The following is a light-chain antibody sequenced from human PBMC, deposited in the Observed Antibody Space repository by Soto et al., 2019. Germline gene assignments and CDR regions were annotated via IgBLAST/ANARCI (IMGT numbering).Light chain of an antibody. V-gene: IGKV3-11*01. Sequence: EIVLTQSPATLSLSPGERATLSCRASQSISSSLAWYQQRPDQAPRLLIYDASSRATGFPARFSGSGSGTDFTLTIGSLEPEDFAVYYCQQRSEWPRTFGQGTKV. CDR3: QQRSEWPRT. J-gene: IGKJ1*01. CDR1: QSISSS. CDR2: DAS.